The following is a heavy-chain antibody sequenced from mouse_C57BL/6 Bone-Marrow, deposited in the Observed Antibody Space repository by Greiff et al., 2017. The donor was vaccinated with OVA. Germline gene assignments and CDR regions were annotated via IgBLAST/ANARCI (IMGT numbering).Heavy chain of an antibody. J-gene: IGHJ1*03. CDR3: ARALRFLYWYFDV. CDR2: IDPSDSET. V-gene: IGHV1-52*01. CDR1: GYTFTSYW. Sequence: QVQLQQPGAELVRPGSSVKLSCKASGYTFTSYWMHWVKQRPIQGLEWIGNIDPSDSETHYNQKFKDKATLTVDKSSSTAYMQLSSLTSEYAAVYYCARALRFLYWYFDVWGTGTTVTVSS. D-gene: IGHD1-1*01.